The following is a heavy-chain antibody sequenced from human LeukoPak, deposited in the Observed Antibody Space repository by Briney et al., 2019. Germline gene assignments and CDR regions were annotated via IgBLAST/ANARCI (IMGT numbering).Heavy chain of an antibody. V-gene: IGHV4-59*11. CDR3: ARVGRDDYSNYRFDLFDC. CDR1: GGSISSHY. CDR2: IYYSGST. Sequence: SETLSLTCTVSGGSISSHYWSWIRQPPGKGLEWIGYIYYSGSTIYNPSLKSRVTISVDTSKNQFSLKLSSVTAADTAVYFCARVGRDDYSNYRFDLFDCWGQGTLVTVSS. D-gene: IGHD4-11*01. J-gene: IGHJ4*02.